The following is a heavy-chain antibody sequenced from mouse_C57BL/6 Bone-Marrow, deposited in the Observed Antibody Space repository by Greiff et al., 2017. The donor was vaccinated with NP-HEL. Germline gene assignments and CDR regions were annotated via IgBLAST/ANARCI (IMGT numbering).Heavy chain of an antibody. CDR3: ERPCYNGRVWCAY. Sequence: VQLQQSGPELVKPGASVKISCKASGYTFTDYYMNWVKQSPGTSLEWIGDINPNNGGTSYNQKFKGKATLTVDKSSSTAYMPLRSLTSETYAVYYCERPCYNGRVWCAYWGQGTLVTVSA. D-gene: IGHD1-1*01. CDR1: GYTFTDYY. J-gene: IGHJ3*01. V-gene: IGHV1-26*01. CDR2: INPNNGGT.